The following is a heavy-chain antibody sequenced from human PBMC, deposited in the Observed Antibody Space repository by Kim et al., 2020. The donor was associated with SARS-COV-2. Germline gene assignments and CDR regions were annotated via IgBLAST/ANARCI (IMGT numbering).Heavy chain of an antibody. V-gene: IGHV1-2*01. Sequence: SGGTNFAQKFQGRVTRTRNTAITTVYMELSRLTSDDTAVYYCARLRTFDFWGQGTLVTVSS. J-gene: IGHJ4*02. CDR2: SGGT. D-gene: IGHD4-17*01. CDR3: ARLRTFDF.